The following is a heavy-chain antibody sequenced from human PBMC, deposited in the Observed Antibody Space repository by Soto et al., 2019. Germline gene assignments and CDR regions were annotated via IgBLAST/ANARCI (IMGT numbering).Heavy chain of an antibody. V-gene: IGHV3-23*01. CDR1: EFTFSSYA. CDR2: ISGSGGST. CDR3: ANFYGSGSAGAFHI. D-gene: IGHD3-10*01. J-gene: IGHJ3*02. Sequence: EVQLLESGGGLVQPGGSLRLSCAASEFTFSSYAMSWVRQAPGKGLEWVSAISGSGGSTNYADSVKGRFTISRDNSKNTLFLQMNSLRAEDTAVYYCANFYGSGSAGAFHIWGQGTMVTVFS.